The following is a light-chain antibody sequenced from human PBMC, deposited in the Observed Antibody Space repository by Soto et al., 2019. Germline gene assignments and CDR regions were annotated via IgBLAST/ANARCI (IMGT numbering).Light chain of an antibody. CDR3: QQYGSSLWT. Sequence: EIVLTQSPCTLSSSPGERATLSCRASQSVSSSYLAWYQQKPGQAPRLLIYGASSRATGIPDRFSGSGSGTDFTLTITRLVPEVLAEYSGQQYGSSLWTFGQGTKVEIK. J-gene: IGKJ1*01. V-gene: IGKV3-20*01. CDR2: GAS. CDR1: QSVSSSY.